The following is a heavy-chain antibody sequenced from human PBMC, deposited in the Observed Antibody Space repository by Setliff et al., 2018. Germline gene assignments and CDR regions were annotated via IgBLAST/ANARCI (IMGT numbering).Heavy chain of an antibody. Sequence: SETLSLTCAVSGDSISSGNWWSWVRQPPEKGLEWIGEINHSGNTNYNPSLKSRVTISVDTAQNQFSLSLSSVTAADTAMYYCARLSGFLYVDVWGKGTTVTVSS. J-gene: IGHJ6*03. V-gene: IGHV4-4*02. CDR2: INHSGNT. CDR1: GDSISSGNW. CDR3: ARLSGFLYVDV. D-gene: IGHD3-3*01.